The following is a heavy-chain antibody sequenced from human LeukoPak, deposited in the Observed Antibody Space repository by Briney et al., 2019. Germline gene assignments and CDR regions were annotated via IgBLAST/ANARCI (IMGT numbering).Heavy chain of an antibody. V-gene: IGHV1-18*01. CDR2: ISAYNGDT. J-gene: IGHJ4*02. CDR1: GYTFTSYG. Sequence: ASVKVSCKASGYTFTSYGISWVRQAPGQGLEWMGWISAYNGDTKYAQKLQGRVTMTTDTSTSTAYMELRSLRSDDTAVYYCARIAVAGTSYLYWGQGTLVTVSS. CDR3: ARIAVAGTSYLY. D-gene: IGHD6-19*01.